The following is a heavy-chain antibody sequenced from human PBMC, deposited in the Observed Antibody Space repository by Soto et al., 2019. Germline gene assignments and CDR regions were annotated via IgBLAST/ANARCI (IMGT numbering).Heavy chain of an antibody. D-gene: IGHD3-3*01. CDR2: ISYDGSNK. CDR1: GFTFSSYA. CDR3: ERDRSGAAGGLHDAFDI. J-gene: IGHJ3*02. V-gene: IGHV3-30-3*01. Sequence: PGGSLRLSCAASGFTFSSYAMHWVRQAPGKGLEWVAVISYDGSNKYYADSVKGRFTISRDNSKNTLYLQMNSLRAEDTAVYYCERDRSGAAGGLHDAFDIWGQGTMVTVSS.